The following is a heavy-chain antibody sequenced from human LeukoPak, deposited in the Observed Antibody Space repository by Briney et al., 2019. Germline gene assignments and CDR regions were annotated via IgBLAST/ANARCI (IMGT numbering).Heavy chain of an antibody. CDR1: GGTFSSYA. CDR3: ARSGSYIYYFDY. Sequence: SVKVSCKASGGTFSSYAISWLRQAPGQGLEWMGGIIPIFGTANYAQKFQGRVTITADESTSTAYMELSSLRSEDTAVYYCARSGSYIYYFDYWGQGTLVTVSS. CDR2: IIPIFGTA. D-gene: IGHD1-26*01. V-gene: IGHV1-69*13. J-gene: IGHJ4*02.